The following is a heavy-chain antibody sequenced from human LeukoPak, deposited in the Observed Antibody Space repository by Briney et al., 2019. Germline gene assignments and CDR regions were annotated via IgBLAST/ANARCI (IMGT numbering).Heavy chain of an antibody. D-gene: IGHD2-15*01. CDR1: GFTFSTYG. Sequence: GGSLRLSCAASGFTFSTYGMSWVRQAPGKGLEWVSGISGSGGSRFYTDSVKGRFTISRDNSKNTLYLQMNSLRAEDTAVYYCAKDPTYCSGGSCYPFDAFDIWGQGTMVTVSS. J-gene: IGHJ3*02. CDR2: ISGSGGSR. CDR3: AKDPTYCSGGSCYPFDAFDI. V-gene: IGHV3-23*01.